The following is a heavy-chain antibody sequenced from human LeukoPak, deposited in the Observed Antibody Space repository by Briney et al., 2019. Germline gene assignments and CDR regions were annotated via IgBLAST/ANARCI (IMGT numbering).Heavy chain of an antibody. CDR3: AKNPPPGDWYFDL. CDR1: GFTFSSYA. D-gene: IGHD2-8*02. CDR2: ISGSGDST. J-gene: IGHJ2*01. V-gene: IGHV3-23*01. Sequence: PGGSLRLSCAASGFTFSSYAMSWVRQAPGKGLEWVSAISGSGDSTYYADSVKGRFTISRDNSKNTLYLQMNSLRAEDTAVYFCAKNPPPGDWYFDLWGRGTLVTVSS.